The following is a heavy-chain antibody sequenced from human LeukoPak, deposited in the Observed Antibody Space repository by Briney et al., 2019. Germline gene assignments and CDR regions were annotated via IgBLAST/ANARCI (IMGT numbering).Heavy chain of an antibody. D-gene: IGHD3-10*01. Sequence: ASVKASCKASGYTFTGYYMHWVRQAPGQGLEWMGWINPDSGGTNYAQRFQGRVTMTRDTSISSAYMELSRLRSDDTAVYYCARERYYTSGSYYNRVDYWGQGTLVTVSS. CDR2: INPDSGGT. CDR1: GYTFTGYY. J-gene: IGHJ4*02. CDR3: ARERYYTSGSYYNRVDY. V-gene: IGHV1-2*02.